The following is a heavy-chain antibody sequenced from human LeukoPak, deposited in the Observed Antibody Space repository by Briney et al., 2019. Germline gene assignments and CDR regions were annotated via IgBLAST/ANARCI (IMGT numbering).Heavy chain of an antibody. V-gene: IGHV1-69*13. J-gene: IGHJ4*02. Sequence: SVKVSCKASGGTFSSYAISWVRQAPGQGLEWMGGIIPIFGTANYAQKFQGRVTITADESTSTAYMELSSLRSDDTAVYYCARGDLIAVAGLGFDYWGQGTLVTVSS. CDR1: GGTFSSYA. D-gene: IGHD6-19*01. CDR2: IIPIFGTA. CDR3: ARGDLIAVAGLGFDY.